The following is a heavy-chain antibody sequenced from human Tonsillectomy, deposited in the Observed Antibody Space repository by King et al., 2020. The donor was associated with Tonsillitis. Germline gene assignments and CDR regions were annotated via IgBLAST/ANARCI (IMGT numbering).Heavy chain of an antibody. Sequence: QLQESGPGLVKPSETLSLTCTVSGGSVSSGSYYWSWIRQPPGKGLEWIGYIYYSGSTNYNPSLKSQVTISVDTSKNQFSLKLSSVTAADTAVYYCARGGEYYYGSGSWGQGTLVTVSS. CDR3: ARGGEYYYGSGS. V-gene: IGHV4-61*01. J-gene: IGHJ4*02. D-gene: IGHD3-10*01. CDR1: GGSVSSGSYY. CDR2: IYYSGST.